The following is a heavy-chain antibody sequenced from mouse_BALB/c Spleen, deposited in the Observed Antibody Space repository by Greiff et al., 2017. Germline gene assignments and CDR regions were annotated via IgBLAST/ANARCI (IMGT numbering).Heavy chain of an antibody. V-gene: IGHV1-9*01. Sequence: VQLQQSGAELMKPGASVKISCKATGYTFSSYWIEWVKQRPGHGLEWIGEILPGSGSTNYNEKFKGKATFTADTSSNTAYMQLSSLTSEDSAVYYCARKGWVGYAMDYWGQGTSVTVSS. J-gene: IGHJ4*01. CDR2: ILPGSGST. CDR3: ARKGWVGYAMDY. CDR1: GYTFSSYW. D-gene: IGHD1-1*01.